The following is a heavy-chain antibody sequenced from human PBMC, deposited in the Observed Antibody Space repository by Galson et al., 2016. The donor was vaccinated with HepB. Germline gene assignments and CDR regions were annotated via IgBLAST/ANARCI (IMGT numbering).Heavy chain of an antibody. Sequence: SLRLSCAGSGFTFSNYAMTWVRQAPGKGLEWVSAISGSADGTYYADSVKGRFTISRDNSKNTLFLQMNSLRAEDTAVYYCARDPGYSGYDGWGQGTLVTVSS. J-gene: IGHJ4*02. CDR2: ISGSADGT. CDR3: ARDPGYSGYDG. D-gene: IGHD5-12*01. CDR1: GFTFSNYA. V-gene: IGHV3-23*01.